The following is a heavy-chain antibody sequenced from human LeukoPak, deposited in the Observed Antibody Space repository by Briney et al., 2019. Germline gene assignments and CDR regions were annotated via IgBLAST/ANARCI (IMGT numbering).Heavy chain of an antibody. CDR3: ARHCSSTSCYNEDFDY. J-gene: IGHJ4*02. Sequence: SETLSLTCTVSGGSISSGGYYWSWIRQPPGKGLEWIGYIYHSGSTYYNPSLKSRVTISVDRSKNQFSLKLSSVTAADTAVYYCARHCSSTSCYNEDFDYWGQGTLVTVSS. CDR1: GGSISSGGYY. D-gene: IGHD2-2*02. V-gene: IGHV4-30-2*01. CDR2: IYHSGST.